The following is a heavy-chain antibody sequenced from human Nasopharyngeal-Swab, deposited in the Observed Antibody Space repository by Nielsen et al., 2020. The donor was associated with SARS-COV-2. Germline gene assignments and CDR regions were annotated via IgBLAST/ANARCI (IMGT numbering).Heavy chain of an antibody. CDR1: GFTFSDYY. CDR2: ISSISGRTK. Sequence: GGSLRLSCAASGFTFSDYYMSWIRQAPGKGLEWVSVISSISGRTKYYADSVKGRFTISRDNAKNSVYLTLNSLRPEDTAVYYCAREAAKDYGGYPDYWGQGTLVTVSS. J-gene: IGHJ4*02. V-gene: IGHV3-11*01. D-gene: IGHD4-23*01. CDR3: AREAAKDYGGYPDY.